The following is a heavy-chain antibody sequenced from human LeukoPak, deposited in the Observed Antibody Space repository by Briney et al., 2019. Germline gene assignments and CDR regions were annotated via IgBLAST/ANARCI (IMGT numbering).Heavy chain of an antibody. CDR2: ISGYNGDT. V-gene: IGHV1-18*01. J-gene: IGHJ4*02. D-gene: IGHD1-26*01. CDR1: CYTFSNYG. CDR3: ARDRFGARSGSFDY. Sequence: ASVKVSCKGSCYTFSNYGISWVRQAPGQGLEWMGWISGYNGDTEYAQRLQGRVTMTTDTSTSTAYMELTSLRSDDTALYYCARDRFGARSGSFDYWGQGTLVTVSS.